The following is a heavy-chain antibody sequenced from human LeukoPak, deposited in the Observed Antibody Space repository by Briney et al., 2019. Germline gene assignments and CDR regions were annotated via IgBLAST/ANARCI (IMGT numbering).Heavy chain of an antibody. CDR3: ARLLAYYDSSGYYLDY. CDR2: IYYSGST. CDR1: GDSISSSSYY. Sequence: PSETLSLTCTVSGDSISSSSYYWGWIRQPPGKGLEWIGSIYYSGSTYYNPSLKSRVAISVDTSKKQFSLKLTSVTAADTAVYYCARLLAYYDSSGYYLDYRGQGTLVTVSS. D-gene: IGHD3-22*01. V-gene: IGHV4-39*01. J-gene: IGHJ4*02.